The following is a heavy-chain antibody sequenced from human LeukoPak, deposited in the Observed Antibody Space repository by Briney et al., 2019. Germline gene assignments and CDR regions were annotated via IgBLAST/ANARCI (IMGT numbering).Heavy chain of an antibody. D-gene: IGHD3-10*01. CDR3: AREVYYGSGSYSDY. Sequence: PGGSLRLSCAASRFTFSSYEMNWVRQAPGKGLEWVSYISSSGSTIYYADSVKGRFTISRDNAKNSLYLQMNSLRAEDTAVYYCAREVYYGSGSYSDYWGQGTLVTVAS. V-gene: IGHV3-48*03. CDR1: RFTFSSYE. CDR2: ISSSGSTI. J-gene: IGHJ4*02.